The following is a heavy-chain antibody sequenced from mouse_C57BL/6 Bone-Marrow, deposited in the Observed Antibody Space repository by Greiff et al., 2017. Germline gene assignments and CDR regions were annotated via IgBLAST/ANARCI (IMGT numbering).Heavy chain of an antibody. V-gene: IGHV1-81*01. D-gene: IGHD3-1*01. CDR3: ARTGYHIRYAMDY. CDR1: GYTFTSYG. J-gene: IGHJ4*01. Sequence: VQLQQSGAELARPGASVKLSCKASGYTFTSYGISWVKQRTGQGLEWIGEIYPRSGNTYYNEKFKGKATLTADKSSSTAYMELRSLTSEDSAVGFCARTGYHIRYAMDYWGQGTSVTVSS. CDR2: IYPRSGNT.